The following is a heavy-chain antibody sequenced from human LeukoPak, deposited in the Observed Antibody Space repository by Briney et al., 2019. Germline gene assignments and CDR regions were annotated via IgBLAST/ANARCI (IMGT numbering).Heavy chain of an antibody. D-gene: IGHD3-22*01. J-gene: IGHJ3*02. V-gene: IGHV4-34*01. Sequence: GSLRLSCAASGFTFSNYAMSWIRQPPGKGLEWIGEINHSGSTNYNPSLKSRVTISVDTSKNQFSLKLSSVTAADTAVYYCARGRPTITMIVVVITRAYAFDIWGQGTMVTVSS. CDR2: INHSGST. CDR1: GFTFSNYA. CDR3: ARGRPTITMIVVVITRAYAFDI.